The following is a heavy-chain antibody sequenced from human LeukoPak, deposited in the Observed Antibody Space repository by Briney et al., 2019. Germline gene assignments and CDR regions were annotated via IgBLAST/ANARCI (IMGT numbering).Heavy chain of an antibody. CDR2: IYHSGST. D-gene: IGHD3-16*01. CDR3: ARESGSYLWRSSLNP. J-gene: IGHJ5*02. V-gene: IGHV4-4*02. Sequence: SGTLSLTCAVSGGSISSSNWWSWIRQPPGKGLEWIGEIYHSGSTNYNPSLKSRVTISVDKSKTQFSLKLSSVTAADTAVYYCARESGSYLWRSSLNPWGQGTLVTVSS. CDR1: GGSISSSNW.